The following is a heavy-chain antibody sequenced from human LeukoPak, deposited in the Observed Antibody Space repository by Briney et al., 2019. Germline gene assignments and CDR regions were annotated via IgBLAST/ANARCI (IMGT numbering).Heavy chain of an antibody. V-gene: IGHV3-53*01. D-gene: IGHD4/OR15-4a*01. CDR3: ARRAGAYSHPYDY. CDR1: GFTVSSNS. CDR2: IYSDKT. Sequence: GGSLRLSCTVSGFTVSSNSMSWVRQAPGKGLEWVSFIYSDKTHYSNSVKGRFTISRDKSKKTLYLQMNSLRAEDTAVYYCARRAGAYSHPYDYWGQGTLVTVSS. J-gene: IGHJ4*02.